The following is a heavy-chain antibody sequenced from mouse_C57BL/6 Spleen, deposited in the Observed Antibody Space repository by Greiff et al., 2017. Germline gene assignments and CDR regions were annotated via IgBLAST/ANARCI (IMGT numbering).Heavy chain of an antibody. CDR3: SWRDYYGSSLGFDY. CDR2: ISSGSRTI. CDR1: GFTFSDYG. Sequence: EVMLVESGGGLVKPGGSLKLPCAASGFTFSDYGMHWGRQAPEKGLERVAYISSGSRTIYYADTVKGRLTISRDNAKNTLFLQLTRLSSEDTAMYYCSWRDYYGSSLGFDYWGQGTTLTVSS. V-gene: IGHV5-17*01. J-gene: IGHJ2*01. D-gene: IGHD1-1*01.